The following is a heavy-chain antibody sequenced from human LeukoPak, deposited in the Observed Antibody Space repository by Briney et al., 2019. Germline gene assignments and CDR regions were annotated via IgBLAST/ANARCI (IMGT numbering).Heavy chain of an antibody. CDR1: GGSISSSHW. J-gene: IGHJ4*02. V-gene: IGHV4-4*02. Sequence: SETLSLTCSVSGGSISSSHWWRRVRQPPGKGLEWIGENYHSGTTNYNPSLKSPVTISVDKSKNHFSLKLTSVTAADTSVYCARSVDYSISFRPPGYWGKGTLLTVSS. D-gene: IGHD6-6*01. CDR3: ARSVDYSISFRPPGY. CDR2: NYHSGTT.